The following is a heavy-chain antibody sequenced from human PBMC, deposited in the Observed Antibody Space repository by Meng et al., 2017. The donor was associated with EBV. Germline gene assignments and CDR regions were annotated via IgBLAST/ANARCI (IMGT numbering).Heavy chain of an antibody. J-gene: IGHJ5*02. D-gene: IGHD6-13*01. Sequence: QLVQSGVEVKKPWASVKVSCKASGYTFTGYYMHWVRQAPGQGLEWMGRINPNSGGTNYAQKFQGRVTMTRDTSISTAYMELSRLRSDDTAVYYCAKGADLAAAGTFWFDPWGQGTLVTVSS. V-gene: IGHV1-2*06. CDR1: GYTFTGYY. CDR3: AKGADLAAAGTFWFDP. CDR2: INPNSGGT.